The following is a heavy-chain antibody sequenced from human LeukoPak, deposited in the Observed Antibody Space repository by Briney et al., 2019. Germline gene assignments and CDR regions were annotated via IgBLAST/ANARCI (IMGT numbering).Heavy chain of an antibody. Sequence: SETLSLTCTVSSGSISSSSYYWGWIRQPPGKGLEWIGSINYSGRAYYNPSLKSRVTISVDTSKNQLSLETSSVTRTDTAVYYWASRGAVLDCNGGSCSQGAFDYWGQGTLVTVSS. D-gene: IGHD2-15*01. CDR3: ASRGAVLDCNGGSCSQGAFDY. J-gene: IGHJ4*02. CDR1: SGSISSSSYY. CDR2: INYSGRA. V-gene: IGHV4-39*01.